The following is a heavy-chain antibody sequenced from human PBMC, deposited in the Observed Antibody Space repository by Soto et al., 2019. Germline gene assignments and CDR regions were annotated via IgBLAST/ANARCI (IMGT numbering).Heavy chain of an antibody. J-gene: IGHJ3*02. CDR1: GFSLSTSEVG. CDR2: IYWDDDK. V-gene: IGHV2-5*02. Sequence: QITLKESGPTLVKPTQTLTLTCTSSGFSLSTSEVGVGWIRQPPGKALEWLALIYWDDDKRYSPSLKSRLTNTKDTSKNQVVLTMTNMDPVDTATYYCANRRASAAFDIWGQGTMVTVSS. CDR3: ANRRASAAFDI.